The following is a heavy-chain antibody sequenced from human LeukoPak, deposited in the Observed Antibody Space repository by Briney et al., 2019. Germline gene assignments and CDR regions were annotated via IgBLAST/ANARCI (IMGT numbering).Heavy chain of an antibody. J-gene: IGHJ4*02. Sequence: ASVKVSCKASGYTFTDYFVHWVRQAPGQGRWWMGRISPNSGGTNYAQKFRGRLTVTRDTSISTAYMELSSPRSDHTAVYYCAKNRAGDYADYWGQGTLVTVSS. D-gene: IGHD4-17*01. CDR2: ISPNSGGT. V-gene: IGHV1-2*06. CDR1: GYTFTDYF. CDR3: AKNRAGDYADY.